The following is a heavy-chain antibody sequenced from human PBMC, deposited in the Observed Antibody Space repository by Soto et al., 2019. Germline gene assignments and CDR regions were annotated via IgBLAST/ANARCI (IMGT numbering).Heavy chain of an antibody. Sequence: QVQLVESGGGVVQPGRSLRLSCAVSGFTVSTYGMHWVRQAPGKGLEGVAVISRDGGTKYYADSVKGRFTIARDNSRNRVFLEMTSLRGDDMAVYYCTGEFASGYWGQGTLVTVSS. V-gene: IGHV3-30*03. J-gene: IGHJ4*02. CDR2: ISRDGGTK. D-gene: IGHD3-10*01. CDR1: GFTVSTYG. CDR3: TGEFASGY.